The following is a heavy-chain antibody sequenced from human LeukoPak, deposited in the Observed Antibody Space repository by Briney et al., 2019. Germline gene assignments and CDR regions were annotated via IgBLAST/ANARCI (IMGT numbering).Heavy chain of an antibody. J-gene: IGHJ4*02. CDR2: IWYGGSNK. D-gene: IGHD1-20*01. CDR1: GFTFSSYA. V-gene: IGHV3-30*02. CDR3: AKDQGITGTYTYFDY. Sequence: RTGGSLRLSCAASGFTFSSYAMHWVRQAPGKGLEWVAVIWYGGSNKDYADSVKGRFTISRDNSKNTLYLQMNSLRAEDTAVYYCAKDQGITGTYTYFDYWGQGTLVTVSS.